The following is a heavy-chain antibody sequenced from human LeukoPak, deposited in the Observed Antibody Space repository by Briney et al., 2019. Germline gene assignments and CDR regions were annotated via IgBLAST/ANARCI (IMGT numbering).Heavy chain of an antibody. CDR1: GGTFSSYA. Sequence: SVKVSCKASGGTFSSYAISWVRQAPGQGLEWTGRIIPIFGTANYAQKFQGRVTITTDESTSTAYMELSSLRSEDTAVYYCARDYLTMGNWFDPWGQGTLVTVSS. V-gene: IGHV1-69*05. CDR2: IIPIFGTA. J-gene: IGHJ5*02. CDR3: ARDYLTMGNWFDP. D-gene: IGHD3-10*01.